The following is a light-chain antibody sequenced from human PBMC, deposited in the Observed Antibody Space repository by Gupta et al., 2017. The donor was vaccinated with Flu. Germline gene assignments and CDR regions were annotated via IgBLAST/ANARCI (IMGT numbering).Light chain of an antibody. J-gene: IGKJ4*01. CDR1: QGITNY. V-gene: IGKV1-33*01. CDR3: QQEDNLPIT. Sequence: PSSLSASVGDRVTITCQASQGITNYLNWYQQKPGKAPKLLIYDASNLETGIPSRFRGSGSGSDFTFTISSLQPEDSASYYCQQEDNLPITFGGGTNVEIK. CDR2: DAS.